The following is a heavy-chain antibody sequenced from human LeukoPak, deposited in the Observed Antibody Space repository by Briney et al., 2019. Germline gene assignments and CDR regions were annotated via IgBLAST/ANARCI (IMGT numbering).Heavy chain of an antibody. CDR3: ARICNLHTWFDP. D-gene: IGHD2/OR15-2a*01. CDR1: GSRFTSYW. V-gene: IGHV5-51*01. CDR2: IYPGDSDT. J-gene: IGHJ5*02. Sequence: GAALEISWKGSGSRFTSYWLGWGRPLPGKGLEWVGIIYPGDSDTRYSPFFQGQVTISADKSISTAYLQWSSLKASDTAMYYCARICNLHTWFDPWGQGTLVTVSS.